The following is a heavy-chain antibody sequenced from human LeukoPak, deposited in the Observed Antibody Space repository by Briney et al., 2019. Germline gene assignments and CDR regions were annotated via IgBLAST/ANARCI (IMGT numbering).Heavy chain of an antibody. CDR3: ARDNYYGSGSYYTGDY. J-gene: IGHJ4*02. D-gene: IGHD3-10*01. CDR1: GGSISSSSYY. V-gene: IGHV4-39*01. CDR2: IYYSGST. Sequence: PSETLSLTCTVSGGSISSSSYYWGWIRQPPGKGLEWIGSIYYSGSTYYNPSLKSRVTISVDTSKNQFSLKLSSVTAADTAVYYCARDNYYGSGSYYTGDYWGQGTLVTVSS.